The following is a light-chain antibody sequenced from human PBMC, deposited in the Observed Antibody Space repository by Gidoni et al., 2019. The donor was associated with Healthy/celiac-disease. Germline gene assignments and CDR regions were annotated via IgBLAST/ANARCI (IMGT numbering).Light chain of an antibody. V-gene: IGKV3-11*01. CDR2: DAS. CDR3: QQRSNWPPYT. CDR1: QSVSSY. Sequence: EIVLTQSQATLSLSPGERATLSCRASQSVSSYLAWYQQKPGQAPRLLIYDASNRATGIPARFSGSGSGTYFTLTISSLEPEDFAVYYCQQRSNWPPYTFGQGTKLEIK. J-gene: IGKJ2*01.